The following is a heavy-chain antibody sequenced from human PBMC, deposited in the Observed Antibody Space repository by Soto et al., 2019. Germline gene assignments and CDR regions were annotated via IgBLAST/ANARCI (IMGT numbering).Heavy chain of an antibody. J-gene: IGHJ6*03. CDR2: IYYSGST. CDR3: ARLPAGYSSSWYFLGYYMDV. V-gene: IGHV4-39*01. D-gene: IGHD6-13*01. Sequence: PTATLSLTCTVSGGSMSSSSYYWGWIRQPPGKGLEWIGSIYYSGSTYYNPSLKSRVTISVDTSKNQFSLKLSSVTAADTAVYYCARLPAGYSSSWYFLGYYMDVWGKGTTVTVSS. CDR1: GGSMSSSSYY.